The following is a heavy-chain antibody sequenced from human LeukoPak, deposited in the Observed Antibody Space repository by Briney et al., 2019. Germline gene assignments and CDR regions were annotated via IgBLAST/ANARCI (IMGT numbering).Heavy chain of an antibody. CDR1: GFTFSSYA. J-gene: IGHJ4*02. CDR2: ISGSGGST. Sequence: GASLRLSCAASGFTFSSYAMSWVRQAPGKGLEWISAISGSGGSTYYADSVKGRFTISRDNSKNTLYLQMNSLRAEDTAVYYCVRDTTGYPDYWGQGTLVTVSS. CDR3: VRDTTGYPDY. D-gene: IGHD6-13*01. V-gene: IGHV3-23*01.